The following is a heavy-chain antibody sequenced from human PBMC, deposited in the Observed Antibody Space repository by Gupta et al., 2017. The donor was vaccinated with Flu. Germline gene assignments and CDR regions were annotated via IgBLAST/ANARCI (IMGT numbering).Heavy chain of an antibody. CDR2: IAADASVK. V-gene: IGHV3-7*01. Sequence: EEQLVESGGGLVQPGGSLRLSCAVSGLTFRSYWMDWVRQAPGKGLEWVANIAADASVKNYADSVQGRFTISRDDAKNSLYLQMNSLRAEDTAVYYCVRNRGWQQFDYWGQGALVTVSS. D-gene: IGHD5-24*01. CDR3: VRNRGWQQFDY. J-gene: IGHJ4*02. CDR1: GLTFRSYW.